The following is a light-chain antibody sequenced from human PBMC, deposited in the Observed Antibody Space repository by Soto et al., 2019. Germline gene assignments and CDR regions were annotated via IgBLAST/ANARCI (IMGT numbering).Light chain of an antibody. CDR1: SSDVGGYNY. J-gene: IGLJ2*01. CDR2: EVS. Sequence: QSALTQPASVSGSPGQSITISCTGTSSDVGGYNYVSWYQQHPGKAPKLMIYEVSNRPSGVSNRFSGSKSGNTASLTIYGLQAEDEADYYCSSSTSSSTLVVFGGGTKLTVL. CDR3: SSSTSSSTLVV. V-gene: IGLV2-14*01.